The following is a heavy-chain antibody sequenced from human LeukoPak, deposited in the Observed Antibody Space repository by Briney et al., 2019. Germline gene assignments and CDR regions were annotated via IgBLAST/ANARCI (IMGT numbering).Heavy chain of an antibody. V-gene: IGHV3-23*01. J-gene: IGHJ4*02. CDR2: ISGSGGIT. CDR1: GFTFSSYA. D-gene: IGHD5/OR15-5a*01. Sequence: GGSLRLSCAASGFTFSSYAMSWVRQAPGKGLEWVSAISGSGGITYYADSVKGRFAISRDNSKNTLYLQMNSLRVEDTAVYSCAKTRDYSVYETFDYWGQGTLVTVSS. CDR3: AKTRDYSVYETFDY.